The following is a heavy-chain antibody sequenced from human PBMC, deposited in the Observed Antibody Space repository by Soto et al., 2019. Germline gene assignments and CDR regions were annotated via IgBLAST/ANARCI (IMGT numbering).Heavy chain of an antibody. V-gene: IGHV4-34*01. Sequence: SETLSLTCAVYGGSFSAYYWSWIRQPPGKGLEWIGEINHSGSTNYNPSLKSRVTISVDTSRNQFSLKLSSVTAADTAVYYCARVGFNWNDDYYGVAVWGQGTTVTVSS. CDR1: GGSFSAYY. CDR2: INHSGST. J-gene: IGHJ6*02. D-gene: IGHD1-20*01. CDR3: ARVGFNWNDDYYGVAV.